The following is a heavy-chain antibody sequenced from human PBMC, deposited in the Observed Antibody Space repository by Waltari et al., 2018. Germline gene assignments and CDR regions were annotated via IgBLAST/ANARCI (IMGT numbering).Heavy chain of an antibody. Sequence: QVQLQESGPGQLKPSETLSPTSSVSGYSIRAGYFWGWIRLPPGKGLEWIGSIKHKGNTYYNPSLKSRVTLSLDTSKNQFSLTLTSVTAADTPLYYCARDLYGGNAAEYFDPWGQGTLLTVSS. J-gene: IGHJ4*02. CDR3: ARDLYGGNAAEYFDP. V-gene: IGHV4-38-2*02. D-gene: IGHD4-17*01. CDR1: GYSIRAGYF. CDR2: IKHKGNT.